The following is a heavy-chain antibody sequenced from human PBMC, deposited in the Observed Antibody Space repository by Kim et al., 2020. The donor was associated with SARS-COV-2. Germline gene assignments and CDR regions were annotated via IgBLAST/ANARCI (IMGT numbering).Heavy chain of an antibody. CDR2: IYYSGST. D-gene: IGHD3-22*01. CDR1: GGSVSSGCYY. Sequence: SETLSPTCTVSGGSVSSGCYYWSWIRQPPGKGLEWIGFIYYSGSTNYNPSLKSRLTISVDTSKNQFSLKLSSVTAAGTAVYYCARGAFITMRADYWGQGTLVTVSS. V-gene: IGHV4-61*01. CDR3: ARGAFITMRADY. J-gene: IGHJ4*02.